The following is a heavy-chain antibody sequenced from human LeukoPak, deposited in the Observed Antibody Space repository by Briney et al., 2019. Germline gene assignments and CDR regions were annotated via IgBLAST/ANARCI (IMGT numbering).Heavy chain of an antibody. Sequence: PGGSLRLSCAASGFTFDDYAMHWVRQAPGKGLEWVSLISRDGGSTYYADSVKGRFTISRDNSKNSLYLQMNSLRTEDTALYYCAKDIESSWYKAYYYYGMDVWGQGTTVTVSS. V-gene: IGHV3-43*02. CDR3: AKDIESSWYKAYYYYGMDV. CDR2: ISRDGGST. J-gene: IGHJ6*02. CDR1: GFTFDDYA. D-gene: IGHD6-13*01.